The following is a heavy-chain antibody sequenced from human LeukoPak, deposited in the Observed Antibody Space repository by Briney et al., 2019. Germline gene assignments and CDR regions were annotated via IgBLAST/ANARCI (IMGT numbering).Heavy chain of an antibody. CDR1: GYTFTSYA. Sequence: ASVKVSCKASGYTFTSYAMHWVRQAPGQRLEWMGWINAGNGNTKYSQKFQGRVTITRDTSASTAYMELSSLGSEDTAVYYCARGPAYYVDTSGYYSDDYWGQGTLVTVSS. D-gene: IGHD3-22*01. CDR3: ARGPAYYVDTSGYYSDDY. CDR2: INAGNGNT. V-gene: IGHV1-3*01. J-gene: IGHJ4*02.